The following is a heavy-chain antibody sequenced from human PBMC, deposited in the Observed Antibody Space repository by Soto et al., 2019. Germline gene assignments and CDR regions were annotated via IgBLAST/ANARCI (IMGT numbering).Heavy chain of an antibody. J-gene: IGHJ6*03. Sequence: QVQLQESGPGLVKPSQTLSLTCTVSGGSISSGGYYWSWIRQHPGKGLEWIGYIYYSGSTNYNPSLKSRVTITVDTSKNQLSLKLSSVTDADTAVYYCARAQGEYSSSSAGRVSHYYYYMDVWGKGTTVTVSS. D-gene: IGHD6-6*01. V-gene: IGHV4-31*03. CDR3: ARAQGEYSSSSAGRVSHYYYYMDV. CDR1: GGSISSGGYY. CDR2: IYYSGST.